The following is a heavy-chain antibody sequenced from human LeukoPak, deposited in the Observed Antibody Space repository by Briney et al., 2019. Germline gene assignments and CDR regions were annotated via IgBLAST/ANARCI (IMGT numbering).Heavy chain of an antibody. J-gene: IGHJ6*04. V-gene: IGHV4-61*09. Sequence: SQTLSLTCTVSGDSLTSGSRYWSWIRQPAGKGLEWIGHFYSSTRTTYNPSLESRVAISGDTAKNQFSLKLDSVTAADTAVYFCARCMSELDYGDYAYYYHMDVWGKGTTVTVSS. D-gene: IGHD4-17*01. CDR2: FYSSTRT. CDR1: GDSLTSGSRY. CDR3: ARCMSELDYGDYAYYYHMDV.